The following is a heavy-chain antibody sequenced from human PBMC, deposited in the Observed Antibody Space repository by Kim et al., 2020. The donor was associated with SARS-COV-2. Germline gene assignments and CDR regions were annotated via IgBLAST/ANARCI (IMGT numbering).Heavy chain of an antibody. CDR1: GFTFSDYY. J-gene: IGHJ6*02. CDR2: ISSSSSYT. Sequence: GSLRLSCAASGFTFSDYYMSWIRQAPGKGLEWVSYISSSSSYTNYADSVKGRFTISRDNAKNSLLLQMNSLRAEDTAVYYWARVGYDYVWGSYRDYYYYYGMDVWGQGTTVTVSS. CDR3: ARVGYDYVWGSYRDYYYYYGMDV. D-gene: IGHD3-16*02. V-gene: IGHV3-11*05.